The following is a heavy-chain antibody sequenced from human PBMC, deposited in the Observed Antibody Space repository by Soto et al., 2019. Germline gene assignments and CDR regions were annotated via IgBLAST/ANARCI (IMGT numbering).Heavy chain of an antibody. D-gene: IGHD5-18*01. J-gene: IGHJ4*02. Sequence: EVQLVESGGGLVQPGGSLRLSCAASGFTVSSNYMSWVHQAPGKGLEWVSVIYSGGSAYYADSVKGRFTISRDNSKNTLYLQMNSLRAEDTAVYYCARHGYSYGGCYFDYWGQGTLVTVSS. V-gene: IGHV3-66*04. CDR1: GFTVSSNY. CDR2: IYSGGSA. CDR3: ARHGYSYGGCYFDY.